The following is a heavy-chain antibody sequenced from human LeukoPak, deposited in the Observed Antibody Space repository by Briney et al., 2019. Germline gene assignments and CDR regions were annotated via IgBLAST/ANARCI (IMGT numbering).Heavy chain of an antibody. CDR2: ISWISGSI. V-gene: IGHV3-9*01. Sequence: GGSLRLSCAASGFTFDDYAMHWVRQAPGKGLEWVSGISWISGSIGYADSVKGRFTIYRENAKNSLYLQMNSPRAEYTALYYCAKSYGEVSRWFDYWGQGTLVTVSS. D-gene: IGHD6-19*01. CDR3: AKSYGEVSRWFDY. J-gene: IGHJ4*02. CDR1: GFTFDDYA.